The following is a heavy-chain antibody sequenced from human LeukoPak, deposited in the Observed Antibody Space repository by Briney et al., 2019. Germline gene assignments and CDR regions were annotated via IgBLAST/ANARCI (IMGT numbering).Heavy chain of an antibody. CDR3: ARFVSQDAFDI. J-gene: IGHJ3*02. V-gene: IGHV3-11*04. CDR2: ISSSGSTI. Sequence: GGSLRLSCAASGFTFSDYYMSWIRQAPGKGLEWFSYISSSGSTIYYADSVKGRFTISRDNAKNSLYLQMNSLRAEDTAVYYCARFVSQDAFDIWGQGTMVTVSS. CDR1: GFTFSDYY.